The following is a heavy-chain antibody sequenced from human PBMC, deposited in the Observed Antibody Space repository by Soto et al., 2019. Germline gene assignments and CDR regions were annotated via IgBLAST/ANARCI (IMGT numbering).Heavy chain of an antibody. V-gene: IGHV5-51*01. Sequence: PGESLKISCQGSGYSFTSYWIGWVRQMPGKGLEWMGIIYPGDSDTRYSPSFQGQVTISADKSISTAYLQWSSLKASDTAMYYCARGNYERTGTTLYYYYGMDVWGQGTTVTVSS. CDR2: IYPGDSDT. CDR1: GYSFTSYW. D-gene: IGHD1-7*01. J-gene: IGHJ6*02. CDR3: ARGNYERTGTTLYYYYGMDV.